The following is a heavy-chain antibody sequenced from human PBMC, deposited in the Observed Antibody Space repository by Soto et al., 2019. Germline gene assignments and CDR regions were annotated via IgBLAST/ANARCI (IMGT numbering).Heavy chain of an antibody. V-gene: IGHV1-18*04. D-gene: IGHD2-15*01. J-gene: IGHJ4*02. CDR3: ARLVVAGSPLDY. Sequence: QVHLVQSAAEVKKPGASVTVSCKASGYPFSSYGITWVRQAPGQGLEWMGWNSAFYGNSTYSEKFQDRVTMTIDTSTTTAYMDLTSLKSDDTAVYYCARLVVAGSPLDYWGQGTLVTVSS. CDR2: NSAFYGNS. CDR1: GYPFSSYG.